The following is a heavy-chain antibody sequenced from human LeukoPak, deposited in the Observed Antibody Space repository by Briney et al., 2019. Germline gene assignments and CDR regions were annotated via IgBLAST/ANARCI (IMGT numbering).Heavy chain of an antibody. Sequence: GGSLRLSCAASGFTSSSYAMHWVRQAPGKGLEWVAVISYDGSNKYYADSVKGRFTISRDNSKNTLYLQMNSLRAEDTAVYYCARGFPAGMVRGVIPWFDPWGQGTLVTVSS. J-gene: IGHJ5*02. D-gene: IGHD3-10*01. CDR3: ARGFPAGMVRGVIPWFDP. V-gene: IGHV3-30-3*01. CDR2: ISYDGSNK. CDR1: GFTSSSYA.